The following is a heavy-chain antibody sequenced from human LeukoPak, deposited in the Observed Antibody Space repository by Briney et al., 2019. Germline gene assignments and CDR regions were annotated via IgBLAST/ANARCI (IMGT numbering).Heavy chain of an antibody. CDR3: ARAGVVPAAIVYYYYYMDV. J-gene: IGHJ6*03. CDR2: ISGSGGST. Sequence: GGSLRLSCAASGFTFSSYAMSWVRQAPGKGLKWVSAISGSGGSTYYADSVKGRFTISRDNSKNTLYLQMNSLRAEDTAVYYCARAGVVPAAIVYYYYYMDVWGKGTTVTVSS. CDR1: GFTFSSYA. V-gene: IGHV3-23*01. D-gene: IGHD2-2*01.